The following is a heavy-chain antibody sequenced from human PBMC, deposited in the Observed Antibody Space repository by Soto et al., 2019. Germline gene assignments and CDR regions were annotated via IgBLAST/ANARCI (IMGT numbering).Heavy chain of an antibody. V-gene: IGHV3-64*01. Sequence: GGSLRLSCAASGLIFSNYGMHWVRQTPGKGLEFVSGISSNGGRTYYANSVKGRFTISRDNSKNTLYLQMGSLRNEDMAIYYSATGLWFGEDWGQGTQVTVSS. D-gene: IGHD3-10*01. J-gene: IGHJ1*01. CDR3: ATGLWFGED. CDR1: GLIFSNYG. CDR2: ISSNGGRT.